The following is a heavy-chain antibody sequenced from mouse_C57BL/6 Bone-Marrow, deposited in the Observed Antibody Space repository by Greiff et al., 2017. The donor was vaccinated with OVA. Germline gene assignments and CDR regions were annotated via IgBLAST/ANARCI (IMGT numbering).Heavy chain of an antibody. V-gene: IGHV5-9*01. J-gene: IGHJ1*03. Sequence: EVKLQESGGGLVKPGGSLKLSCAASGFTFSSYTMSWVRQTPEKRLEWVATISGGGGNPYYPDSVKGRCTISRDKAKITRYLQMSILRSEDTALYYCASLGNWYFDVWGTGTTVTVSS. D-gene: IGHD1-1*02. CDR2: ISGGGGNP. CDR1: GFTFSSYT. CDR3: ASLGNWYFDV.